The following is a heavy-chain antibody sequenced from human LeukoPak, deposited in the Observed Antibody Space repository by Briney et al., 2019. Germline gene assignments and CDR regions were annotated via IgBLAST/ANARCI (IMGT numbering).Heavy chain of an antibody. J-gene: IGHJ4*02. D-gene: IGHD5-18*01. CDR3: AREDSYGLFDY. Sequence: GGSLRLSCAASGFTFSSYWMSWVRQAPGKGLEWVANIKQDGSEKYYVDSVKGRFTISGDNAKNSLYLQMNSLRAEDTAVYYCAREDSYGLFDYWGQGTLVTVSS. V-gene: IGHV3-7*01. CDR1: GFTFSSYW. CDR2: IKQDGSEK.